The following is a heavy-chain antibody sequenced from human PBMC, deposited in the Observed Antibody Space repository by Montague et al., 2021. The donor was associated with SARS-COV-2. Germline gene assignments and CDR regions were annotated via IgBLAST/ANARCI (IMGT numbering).Heavy chain of an antibody. V-gene: IGHV3-30*04. J-gene: IGHJ6*02. D-gene: IGHD6-13*01. CDR2: ISYDRSNK. Sequence: SLRLSCAASGFTFSSYAMHWVRQAPGKGLEWVAVISYDRSNKYYADSVKGRFTISRDSSKNTLYLQMNSLRAEDTAVYYCARDLRDSSSWYPPGYYYYGMDVWGQGTTVTVSS. CDR1: GFTFSSYA. CDR3: ARDLRDSSSWYPPGYYYYGMDV.